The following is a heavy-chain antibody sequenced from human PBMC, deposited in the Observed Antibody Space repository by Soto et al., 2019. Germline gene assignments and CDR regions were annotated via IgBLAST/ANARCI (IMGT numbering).Heavy chain of an antibody. CDR3: ARVWGIAAAGSDY. J-gene: IGHJ4*02. V-gene: IGHV4-4*02. D-gene: IGHD6-13*01. CDR2: IYHSGST. Sequence: PSETLSLTCTVSCGSISSSNWWIWVRQPPGKGLEWIVEIYHSGSTNYNPSLKSRVTISVDKSKNQFSLKLNSVTAADTAVYYCARVWGIAAAGSDYWGQGTLVTVS. CDR1: CGSISSSNW.